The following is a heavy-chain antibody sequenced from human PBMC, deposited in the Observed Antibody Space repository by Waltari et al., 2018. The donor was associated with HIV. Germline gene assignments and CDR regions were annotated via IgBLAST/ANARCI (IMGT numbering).Heavy chain of an antibody. D-gene: IGHD1-26*01. CDR3: ARGEDVSLTHLPPGFRLQF. V-gene: IGHV1-2*06. Sequence: QTLLVQSPPEVRARGASVTPSCKTSGDPLTTYFIYWFRPAPGQGLECLGRINPASGDTTYSQTFQTRVTMTRDTSSASAYMELARLTSADTAVYFCARGEDVSLTHLPPGFRLQFWGQGSLVSVSS. CDR1: GDPLTTYF. CDR2: INPASGDT. J-gene: IGHJ4*02.